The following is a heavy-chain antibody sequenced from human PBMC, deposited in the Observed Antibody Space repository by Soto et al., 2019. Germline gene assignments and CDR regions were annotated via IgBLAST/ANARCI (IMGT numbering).Heavy chain of an antibody. CDR2: IKSKTDGGTT. CDR1: GFTFSKAW. CDR3: TTTRRRKGYYYYYMDV. V-gene: IGHV3-15*07. Sequence: PGGSLRLSCAASGFTFSKAWINWVRQAPGQGLEWVGRIKSKTDGGTTDYAAPVKGRFTISRDDSKNTLYLQMNSLKTEDTAVYYCTTTRRRKGYYYYYMDVWGKGTTVTVSS. J-gene: IGHJ6*03.